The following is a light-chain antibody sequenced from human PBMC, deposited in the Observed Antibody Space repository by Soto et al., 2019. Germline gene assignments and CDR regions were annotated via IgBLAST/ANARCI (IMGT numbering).Light chain of an antibody. Sequence: DVQMTQSPSSLSASVGDRVTLACRASQPIGNYLTWYQQKPGEAPKVLIFAASSLRSGVPSRFSGSGYGTDFFPTIINRHPADDSTYYCQQTYGVPPAFGQGTRL. V-gene: IGKV1-39*01. CDR3: QQTYGVPPA. CDR1: QPIGNY. J-gene: IGKJ5*01. CDR2: AAS.